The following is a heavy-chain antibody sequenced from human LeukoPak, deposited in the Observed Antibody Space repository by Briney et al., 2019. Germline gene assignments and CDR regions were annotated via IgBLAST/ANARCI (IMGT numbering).Heavy chain of an antibody. CDR2: INHSGST. CDR3: ARGLGEVLRYYYYYMDV. Sequence: SETLSLTCAVYGGSFSSYYWSWIRQPPGKGLEWIGEINHSGSTNYNPSLKSRVTISVDTSKNQFSLKLSSVTAADTAVYYCARGLGEVLRYYYYYMDVWGKGTTVTVSS. J-gene: IGHJ6*03. V-gene: IGHV4-34*01. D-gene: IGHD1-26*01. CDR1: GGSFSSYY.